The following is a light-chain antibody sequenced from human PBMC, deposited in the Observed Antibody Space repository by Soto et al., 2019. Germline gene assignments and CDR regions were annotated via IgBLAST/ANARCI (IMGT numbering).Light chain of an antibody. CDR1: RSISNN. V-gene: IGKV3-15*01. J-gene: IGKJ4*01. Sequence: EIVMTQSPATLSLSPGKRATLSCRASRSISNNLAWYQQKPGQPPRLLIYSASTRATDIPARFSGSGSGTEFTLTITSLQSEDFAVYYCQHYNDWPPRVTFGGGTKVETK. CDR2: SAS. CDR3: QHYNDWPPRVT.